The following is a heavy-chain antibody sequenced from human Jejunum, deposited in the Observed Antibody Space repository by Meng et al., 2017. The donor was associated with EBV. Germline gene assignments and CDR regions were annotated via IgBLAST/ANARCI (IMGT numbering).Heavy chain of an antibody. CDR1: GYTFTNYA. CDR3: ARGTGVTMIP. Sequence: QVQLVQSGPELXXXXXSXKVSCKASGYTFTNYAMNWVRQAPGQGLEWMGWINTNTGNPTYAQGFTGRFVFSLDTSVSTAYLQISSLKAEDSAVYYCARGTGVTMIPWGQGTLVTVSS. V-gene: IGHV7-4-1*02. CDR2: INTNTGNP. D-gene: IGHD3-22*01. J-gene: IGHJ5*02.